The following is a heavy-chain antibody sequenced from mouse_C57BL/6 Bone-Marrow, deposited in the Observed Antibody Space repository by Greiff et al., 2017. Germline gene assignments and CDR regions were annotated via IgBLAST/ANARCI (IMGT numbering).Heavy chain of an antibody. Sequence: QVQLQQSGAELARPGASVKLSCKASGYTFTSYGISWVKQRTGQGLEWIGEIYPRSGNTYYNEKFKGKATLTADKSSSTAYMELRSLPSEASAVYFCASSYYSNYPWFAYWGQGTLVTVSA. CDR1: GYTFTSYG. CDR2: IYPRSGNT. J-gene: IGHJ3*01. D-gene: IGHD2-5*01. CDR3: ASSYYSNYPWFAY. V-gene: IGHV1-81*01.